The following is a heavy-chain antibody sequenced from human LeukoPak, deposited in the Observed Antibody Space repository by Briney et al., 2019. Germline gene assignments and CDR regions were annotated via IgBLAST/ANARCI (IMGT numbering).Heavy chain of an antibody. CDR2: IYTSGST. CDR1: GGSISSGSYY. J-gene: IGHJ3*02. V-gene: IGHV4-61*02. D-gene: IGHD3-10*01. Sequence: SQTLSLTCTVSGGSISSGSYYWSWIRQPAGKGLEWIGRIYTSGSTNYNPSLKSRVTISVDTSKNQFSLKLSSVTAADTAVYYCARDGSGSYHNSHDAFDIWGQGTMVTVSS. CDR3: ARDGSGSYHNSHDAFDI.